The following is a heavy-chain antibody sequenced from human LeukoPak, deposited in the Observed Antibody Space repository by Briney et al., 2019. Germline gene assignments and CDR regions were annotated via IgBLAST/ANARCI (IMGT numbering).Heavy chain of an antibody. Sequence: GGSLRLSCAASGFTFSNYWMSWVRQAPGKGLEWVADINQDGSVKYYVDSVKGRFTISRDNAKSSLYLQMNSLRAEDTAVYYCAKDEGANIVVAFAFDIWGQGTMVTVSS. J-gene: IGHJ3*02. CDR3: AKDEGANIVVAFAFDI. CDR2: INQDGSVK. D-gene: IGHD2-15*01. CDR1: GFTFSNYW. V-gene: IGHV3-7*03.